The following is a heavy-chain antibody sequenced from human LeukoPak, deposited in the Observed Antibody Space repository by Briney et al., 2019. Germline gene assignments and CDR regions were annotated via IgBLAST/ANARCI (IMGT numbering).Heavy chain of an antibody. J-gene: IGHJ6*03. CDR3: ARVAVVTLFNYYYYMDV. Sequence: GASVKVSCKASGYTFTSYYMHWVRQAPGQGLEWMGGIIPIFGTANYAQKFQGRVTITTDESTSTAYMELSSLRSEDTAVYYCARVAVVTLFNYYYYMDVWGKGTTVTVSS. D-gene: IGHD4-23*01. CDR2: IIPIFGTA. V-gene: IGHV1-69*05. CDR1: GYTFTSYY.